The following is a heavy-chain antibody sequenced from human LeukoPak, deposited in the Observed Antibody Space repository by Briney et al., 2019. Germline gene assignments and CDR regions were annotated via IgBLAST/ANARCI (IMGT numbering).Heavy chain of an antibody. CDR3: AALQTDYYYYGMDV. V-gene: IGHV4-30-2*01. Sequence: SETLSLTCAVSGGSISSGGYSWSWIRQPPGKGLEWIGYIYHSGSTYYNPSLKSRVTISVDRSKNQFSLKLSSVTAADTAVYYCAALQTDYYYYGMDVWGQGTTVTVSS. D-gene: IGHD5-24*01. CDR2: IYHSGST. J-gene: IGHJ6*02. CDR1: GGSISSGGYS.